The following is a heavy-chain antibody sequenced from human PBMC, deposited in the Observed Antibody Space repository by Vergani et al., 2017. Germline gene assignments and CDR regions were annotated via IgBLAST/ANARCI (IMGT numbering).Heavy chain of an antibody. Sequence: EVQLVESGGGLVKPGVSLILSCAASGFTFSSYSVNWVRQAPGKGLEWVSSISSSSSYIYYADSVKGRFTISRDNAKNSLYLQMNSLRAEDTAVYYCARGGYCSSTSCYGYNWFDPWGQGTLVTVSS. D-gene: IGHD2-2*01. CDR1: GFTFSSYS. CDR3: ARGGYCSSTSCYGYNWFDP. J-gene: IGHJ5*02. CDR2: ISSSSSYI. V-gene: IGHV3-21*01.